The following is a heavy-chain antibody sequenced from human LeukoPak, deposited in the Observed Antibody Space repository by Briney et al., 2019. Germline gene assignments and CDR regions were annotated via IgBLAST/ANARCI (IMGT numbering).Heavy chain of an antibody. Sequence: GGSLRLSCAASGFTFSSYEMNWVRQAPGKGLEWVSYISSSGSTIYYADSVKGRFTISRDNAKNSLYLQMNSLRAEDTAVYYCARRLRYYYYMDVWGKGTTVTISS. V-gene: IGHV3-48*03. CDR1: GFTFSSYE. CDR3: ARRLRYYYYMDV. CDR2: ISSSGSTI. J-gene: IGHJ6*03. D-gene: IGHD5-12*01.